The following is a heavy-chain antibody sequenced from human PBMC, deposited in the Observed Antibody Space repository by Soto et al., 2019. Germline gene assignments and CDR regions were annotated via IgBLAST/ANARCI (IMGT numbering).Heavy chain of an antibody. CDR3: ATMKGYCSSTSCSSDFDY. V-gene: IGHV3-21*01. D-gene: IGHD2-2*01. Sequence: GGSLRLSCAASGFTFSSYSMNWVRQAPGKGLEWVSSISSSSSYIYYADSVKGRFTISRDNAKNSLYLQINSLRAEDTAVYYCATMKGYCSSTSCSSDFDYWGQGTLVTVSS. CDR1: GFTFSSYS. J-gene: IGHJ4*02. CDR2: ISSSSSYI.